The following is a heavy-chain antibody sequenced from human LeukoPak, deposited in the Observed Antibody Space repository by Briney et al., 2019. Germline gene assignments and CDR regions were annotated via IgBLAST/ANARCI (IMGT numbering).Heavy chain of an antibody. CDR2: INPSGGST. J-gene: IGHJ4*02. V-gene: IGHV1-46*01. CDR1: GYTFTSYY. CDR3: ARDMYSYTTYYFDY. D-gene: IGHD5-18*01. Sequence: APVKVSCKASGYTFTSYYMHWVRQAPGQGLEWMGIINPSGGSTSYAQKFQGRVTMTRDTSTSAVCMELSSLRSEDTAVYYCARDMYSYTTYYFDYWGQGTLVTVSS.